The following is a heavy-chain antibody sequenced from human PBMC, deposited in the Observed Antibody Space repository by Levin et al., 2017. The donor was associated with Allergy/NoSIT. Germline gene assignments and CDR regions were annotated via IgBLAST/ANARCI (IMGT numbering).Heavy chain of an antibody. CDR3: SSPLWGEEHDVFDV. V-gene: IGHV3-33*01. CDR2: IWFDTNNK. D-gene: IGHD7-27*01. J-gene: IGHJ3*01. CDR1: GISASTYG. Sequence: HPGGSLRLSCGSSGISASTYGMHWVRQAPGKGLEWLAVIWFDTNNKWYAESVKGRFTLSRDTSKNTVFLQMNSLRAEDTAIYYCSSPLWGEEHDVFDVWGQGTVVTVSS.